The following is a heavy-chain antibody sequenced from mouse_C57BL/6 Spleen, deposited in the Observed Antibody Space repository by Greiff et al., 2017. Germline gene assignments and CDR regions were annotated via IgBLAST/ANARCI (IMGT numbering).Heavy chain of an antibody. D-gene: IGHD1-1*01. V-gene: IGHV1-80*01. Sequence: LQQSGASVKISCKASGYAFSSYWMNWVKQRPGKGLEWIGQIYPGDGDTNYNGKFKGKATLTADKSSSTAYMQLSSLTSEDSAVYFCARAPYYYGSSSYYAMDYWGQGTSVTVSS. CDR2: IYPGDGDT. CDR1: GYAFSSYW. CDR3: ARAPYYYGSSSYYAMDY. J-gene: IGHJ4*01.